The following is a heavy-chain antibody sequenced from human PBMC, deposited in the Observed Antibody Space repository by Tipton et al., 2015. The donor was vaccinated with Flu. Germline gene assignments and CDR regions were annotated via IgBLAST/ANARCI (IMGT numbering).Heavy chain of an antibody. V-gene: IGHV4-59*08. J-gene: IGHJ6*02. D-gene: IGHD6-13*01. Sequence: TLSLTCTVSGGSISSYYWSWIRQPPGKGLEWIGYIYYSGSTNYNPSLKSRVTISVDTSKNQFSLKLSSVTAADTAVYYCARDSAAHYGMDVRGQGTTVTVSS. CDR3: ARDSAAHYGMDV. CDR2: IYYSGST. CDR1: GGSISSYY.